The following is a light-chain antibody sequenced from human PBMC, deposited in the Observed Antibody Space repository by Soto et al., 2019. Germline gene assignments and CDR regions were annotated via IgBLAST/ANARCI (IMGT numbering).Light chain of an antibody. J-gene: IGLJ2*01. Sequence: QSALTQPASVSGSPGQSITISCTGTRSDIGAYNFVSWYQQHPGEVPKLILYDVNVRPSGVSNRFSGSKSGNTASLTISGVQAEDEADYYCTSWTTSTTRIFGGGT. CDR2: DVN. V-gene: IGLV2-14*03. CDR3: TSWTTSTTRI. CDR1: RSDIGAYNF.